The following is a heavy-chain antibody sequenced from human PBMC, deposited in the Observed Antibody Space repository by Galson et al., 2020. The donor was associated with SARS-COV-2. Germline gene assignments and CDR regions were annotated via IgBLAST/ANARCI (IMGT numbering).Heavy chain of an antibody. CDR2: ISGSCGST. CDR3: ANYHSNGWFDY. CDR1: GFTFSSYA. J-gene: IGHJ4*02. D-gene: IGHD6-19*01. V-gene: IGHV3-23*01. Sequence: GESLKISCAAAGFTFSSYAMSWVRQAPGKGLEWVSGISGSCGSTFYADSVKGRFSISRDNSKNTLYLQMNSLRAEDTAVYYCANYHSNGWFDYWGQGTLVTVSS.